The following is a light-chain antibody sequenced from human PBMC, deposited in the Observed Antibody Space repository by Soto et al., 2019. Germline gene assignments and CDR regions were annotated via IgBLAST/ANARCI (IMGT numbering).Light chain of an antibody. CDR2: GAS. CDR3: QQYYNWPLT. Sequence: EIVMTQSPATLSVSPGERATLSCRASQSISSSLAWYQQKPGQAPRLLIYGASTRATGVPARFSGSGSGTDFTLTISSLQSEDCAVYYCQQYYNWPLTFGGGTKVEIK. V-gene: IGKV3-15*01. J-gene: IGKJ4*01. CDR1: QSISSS.